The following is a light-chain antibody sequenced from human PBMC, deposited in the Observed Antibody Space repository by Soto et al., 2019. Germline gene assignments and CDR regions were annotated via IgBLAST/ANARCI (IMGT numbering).Light chain of an antibody. Sequence: QLVLTQSSSASASLGSSVILTCTLSSSHSSYIIAWHQQQPGKAPRYLMKLEGSGSYNKGSGVPDRFSGSSSGADRYLTISNLQFEDEADFYCETWDTNTRVFGGGTKVTVL. CDR3: ETWDTNTRV. J-gene: IGLJ3*02. CDR2: LEGSGSY. V-gene: IGLV4-60*02. CDR1: SSHSSYI.